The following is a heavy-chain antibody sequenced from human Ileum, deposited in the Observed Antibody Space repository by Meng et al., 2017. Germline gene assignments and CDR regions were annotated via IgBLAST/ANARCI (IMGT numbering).Heavy chain of an antibody. CDR1: GYTFGSYG. CDR3: ASGTPGRSYCDY. V-gene: IGHV1-18*01. CDR2: FVNYVDT. D-gene: IGHD2-15*01. Sequence: QVPLLQSGTGVKKPGASVRVACKASGYTFGSYGICWVRQAPGQGLEWMGWFVNYVDTYPAPKFQGRVTMTTDTHTNTAFMELRSLTSDDTAVYYCASGTPGRSYCDYWGQGTLVTVSS. J-gene: IGHJ4*02.